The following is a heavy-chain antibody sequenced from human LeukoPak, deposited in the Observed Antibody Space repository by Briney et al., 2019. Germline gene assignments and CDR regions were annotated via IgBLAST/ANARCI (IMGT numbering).Heavy chain of an antibody. CDR1: GGSISSSSYY. D-gene: IGHD6-13*01. CDR3: ARGSFRAVPGRIAAAFFDP. Sequence: SETLSLTCTVSGGSISSSSYYWGWIRQPPGQGLEWIGSIHYSGSTYYNPSLKSRVTISVDTSKNQFSLKLSSVTAADTAVYYCARGSFRAVPGRIAAAFFDPWGQGTLVTVSS. J-gene: IGHJ5*02. V-gene: IGHV4-39*01. CDR2: IHYSGST.